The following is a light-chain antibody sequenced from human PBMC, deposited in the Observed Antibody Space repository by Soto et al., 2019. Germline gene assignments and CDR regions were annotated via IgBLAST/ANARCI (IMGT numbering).Light chain of an antibody. CDR2: DAS. Sequence: DIQMTQSPSTLSASVGDRVTITCRASQGVSSWLAWYQQKPGKAPKLLIYDASSLKSGVPSRFSGSGSGTEFTLTISSLQPDDFATYYCQHCNSYSEAFGQGTKVDIK. J-gene: IGKJ1*01. V-gene: IGKV1-5*03. CDR3: QHCNSYSEA. CDR1: QGVSSW.